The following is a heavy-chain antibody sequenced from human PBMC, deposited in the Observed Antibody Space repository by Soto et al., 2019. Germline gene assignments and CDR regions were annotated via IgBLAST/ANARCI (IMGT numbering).Heavy chain of an antibody. Sequence: RASVKVSCKASGYTFTSYDINWVRQATGQGLEWMGWMNPNSGNTGYAQKFQGRVTMTRNTPISTAYMELSSLRSEDTAVYYCARAGTNYCSSTSCLWADWFDPWGQGTLVTVSS. CDR1: GYTFTSYD. J-gene: IGHJ5*02. D-gene: IGHD2-2*01. V-gene: IGHV1-8*01. CDR3: ARAGTNYCSSTSCLWADWFDP. CDR2: MNPNSGNT.